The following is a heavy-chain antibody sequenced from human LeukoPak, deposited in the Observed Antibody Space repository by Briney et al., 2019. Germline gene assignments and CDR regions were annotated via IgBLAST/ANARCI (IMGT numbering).Heavy chain of an antibody. CDR2: IKQDGSEK. D-gene: IGHD3-10*01. CDR3: ARAGRLWFGESQRLDV. Sequence: PGGSLRLSCATSGFTFSSCAMHWVRQAPGKGLEWVANIKQDGSEKYYVDSVKGRFTISRDNAKNSLYLQMNSLRAEDTAVYYCARAGRLWFGESQRLDVWGKGTTVTISS. V-gene: IGHV3-7*01. CDR1: GFTFSSCA. J-gene: IGHJ6*04.